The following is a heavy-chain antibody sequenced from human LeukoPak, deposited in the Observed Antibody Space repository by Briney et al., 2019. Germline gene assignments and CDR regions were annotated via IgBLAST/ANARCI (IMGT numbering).Heavy chain of an antibody. D-gene: IGHD3-9*01. V-gene: IGHV3-7*01. CDR3: ARERDDILTGYNFDY. CDR1: GFTFSSYW. Sequence: GGSLRLSCAASGFTFSSYWMSWVRQAPGKGLEWVANIKQDGSEKYYVDSVKGRFTISRDNAKNSLYLQMNSLRAEDTAVYYCARERDDILTGYNFDYWGQGTLVTASS. J-gene: IGHJ4*02. CDR2: IKQDGSEK.